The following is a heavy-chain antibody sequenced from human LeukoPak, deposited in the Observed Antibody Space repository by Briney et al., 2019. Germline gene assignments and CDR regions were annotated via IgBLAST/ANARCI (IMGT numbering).Heavy chain of an antibody. J-gene: IGHJ5*02. CDR2: IIPDSGGT. Sequence: ASVKVSCKASGYTFSDYYMHWVRQAPGQGLEWMGWIIPDSGGTKYAQKFQDRVTMASDTSISTAYMELSRLRSDDTAVYYCARDHLLFRQPPNWFDPWGQGTLVTVSS. V-gene: IGHV1-2*02. CDR3: ARDHLLFRQPPNWFDP. D-gene: IGHD1-14*01. CDR1: GYTFSDYY.